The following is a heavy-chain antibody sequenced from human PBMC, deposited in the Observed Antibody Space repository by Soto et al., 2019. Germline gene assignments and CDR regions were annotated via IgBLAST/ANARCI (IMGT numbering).Heavy chain of an antibody. V-gene: IGHV2-5*02. CDR1: GFSLSTSGVG. CDR3: AQSRDREYSTGGYATDAFDI. CDR2: IYWDDDK. Sequence: SGPTLVNPTQTLTLTCTFSGFSLSTSGVGVGWIRQPPGKALEWLALIYWDDDKRYSPSLKSRLTITKDTSKNQVVLTMTNMDPVDTATYYCAQSRDREYSTGGYATDAFDIWGQGTMVTVSS. J-gene: IGHJ3*02. D-gene: IGHD3-16*01.